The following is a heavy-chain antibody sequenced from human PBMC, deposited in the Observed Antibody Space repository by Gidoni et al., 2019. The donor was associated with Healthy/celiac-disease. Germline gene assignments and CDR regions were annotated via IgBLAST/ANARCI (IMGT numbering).Heavy chain of an antibody. CDR3: AKMGGHDYGDYLFDY. CDR2: ISYDGSNK. Sequence: QVQLVESGGGVVQPGRSLRLSCAASGFTFSSYGMHWVRQAPGKGLEWVAVISYDGSNKYYADSVKGRFTISRDNSKNTLYLQMNSLRAEDTAVYYCAKMGGHDYGDYLFDYWGQGTLVTVSS. J-gene: IGHJ4*02. V-gene: IGHV3-30*18. CDR1: GFTFSSYG. D-gene: IGHD4-17*01.